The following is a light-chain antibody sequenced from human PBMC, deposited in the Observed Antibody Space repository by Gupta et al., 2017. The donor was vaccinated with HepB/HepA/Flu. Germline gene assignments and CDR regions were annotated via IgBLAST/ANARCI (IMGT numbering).Light chain of an antibody. J-gene: IGKJ4*01. Sequence: DVVMTQSPLFLPVTLGQSASISCRSSQSRVHSDGNTFLHWFQQRPGQSPRRLIYRVSNRDSGVPDRFSGSGSGTDFTLKISSVEAEDVGIYYCGQWKHCPLTFGGGTKVEIK. CDR3: GQWKHCPLT. V-gene: IGKV2-30*02. CDR2: RVS. CDR1: QSRVHSDGNTF.